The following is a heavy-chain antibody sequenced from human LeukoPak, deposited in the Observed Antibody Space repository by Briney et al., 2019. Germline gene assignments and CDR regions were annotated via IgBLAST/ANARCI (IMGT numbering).Heavy chain of an antibody. Sequence: GGSLRLSCAASGFTFSSYAMSWVRQPPRRGLEWVSAISGSGGSTYYADSVKGRFAISRDNSKNTLYLQMNSLRAEDTAVYYCAKSLGGWVDYWGQGTLVTVSS. V-gene: IGHV3-23*01. CDR2: ISGSGGST. CDR3: AKSLGGWVDY. D-gene: IGHD6-19*01. CDR1: GFTFSSYA. J-gene: IGHJ4*02.